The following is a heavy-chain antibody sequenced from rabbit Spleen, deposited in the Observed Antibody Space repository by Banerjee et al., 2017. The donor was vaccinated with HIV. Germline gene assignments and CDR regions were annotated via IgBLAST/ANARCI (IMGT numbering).Heavy chain of an antibody. CDR2: IYSAIGYT. J-gene: IGHJ6*01. V-gene: IGHV1S45*01. CDR1: GFSFSSGYD. D-gene: IGHD1-1*01. CDR3: ARDLPDIIGWNFGF. Sequence: QEQLEESGGDLVKPEGSLTLTCTASGFSFSSGYDMTWVRQAPGKGLEWIGYIYSAIGYTYYASWAKGRFTISKTSSTTVTLQMTSLTVADTATYFCARDLPDIIGWNFGFWGPGTLVTVS.